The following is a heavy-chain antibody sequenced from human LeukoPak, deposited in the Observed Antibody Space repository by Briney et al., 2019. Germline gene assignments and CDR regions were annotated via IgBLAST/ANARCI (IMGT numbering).Heavy chain of an antibody. CDR2: INTGESTT. CDR3: ARDIVEVGGRYFDN. J-gene: IGHJ4*02. V-gene: IGHV3-74*01. CDR1: GFTFSSYW. Sequence: QSGGSLRLSCAASGFTFSSYWMHWVRQAPGKGLVWVSRINTGESTTDYADSVKGRFTISRDNSRNKLYLQMNSLRVDDTAVYYCARDIVEVGGRYFDNWGQGILVTVSS. D-gene: IGHD3-16*02.